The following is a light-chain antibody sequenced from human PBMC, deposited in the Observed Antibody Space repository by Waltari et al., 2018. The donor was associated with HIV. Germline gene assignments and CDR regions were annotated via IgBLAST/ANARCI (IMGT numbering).Light chain of an antibody. Sequence: DVVFTQFPDPLAVSEGATATLNCQSNQSLLYRSENKNFLAWYQQKPGQRPKLLIYWASTRQSGVPDRFSGSGSGTDFTLTISTLQAEDVAVYYCQQYHRVPYTFGQGTKLQIK. CDR1: QSLLYRSENKNF. CDR3: QQYHRVPYT. CDR2: WAS. V-gene: IGKV4-1*01. J-gene: IGKJ2*01.